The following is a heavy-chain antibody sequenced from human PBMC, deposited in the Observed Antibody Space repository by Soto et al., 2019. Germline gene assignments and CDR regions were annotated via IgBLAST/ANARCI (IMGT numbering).Heavy chain of an antibody. Sequence: QLVQSGPEVKKPGASVKVSCKASGYTFSSYTISWVRQAPGQGLEWMGWISPYNGNTKYTQKLQGRLTMTTDTSTSTAYMELRSLRSDDTAMYYCARADYGVDDYWGQGTLVTVSS. CDR1: GYTFSSYT. CDR3: ARADYGVDDY. D-gene: IGHD3-16*01. CDR2: ISPYNGNT. V-gene: IGHV1-18*01. J-gene: IGHJ4*01.